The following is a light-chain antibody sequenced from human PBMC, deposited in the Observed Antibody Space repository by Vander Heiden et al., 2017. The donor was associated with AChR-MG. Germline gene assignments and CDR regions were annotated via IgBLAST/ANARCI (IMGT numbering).Light chain of an antibody. Sequence: EIVLTQSPGTLSLSPGERATLSCRASQSVSSSYLAWYQQKPGQAPRLLIYGASSRATAIPDRLSGSGSGTAFTLTIIRLEPADFAVYYCHQECSSPSTFGQGTRLEIK. CDR2: GAS. CDR1: QSVSSSY. J-gene: IGKJ2*01. CDR3: HQECSSPST. V-gene: IGKV3-20*01.